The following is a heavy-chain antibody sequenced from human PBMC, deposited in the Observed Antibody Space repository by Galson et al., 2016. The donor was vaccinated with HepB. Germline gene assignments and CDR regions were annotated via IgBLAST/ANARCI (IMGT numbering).Heavy chain of an antibody. CDR3: VHIVHSGSYYYFDY. Sequence: PALVKPTQTLTLTCIFSGFSLSTTGVGVGWMRRPPGKTLEWLAHIYWDGDERYSPSLKSRLTITKDTSKDRVVLTMTNMDPVDTATYYCVHIVHSGSYYYFDYWGQGSLVTVSS. CDR1: GFSLSTTGVG. V-gene: IGHV2-5*02. D-gene: IGHD1-26*01. J-gene: IGHJ4*02. CDR2: IYWDGDE.